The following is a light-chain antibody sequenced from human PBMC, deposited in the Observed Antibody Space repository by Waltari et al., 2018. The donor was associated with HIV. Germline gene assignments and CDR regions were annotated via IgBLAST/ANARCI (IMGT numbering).Light chain of an antibody. CDR1: TSDVGGCNC. J-gene: IGLJ1*01. Sequence: QSALTQPAAVSGSPGQSITISCTGTTSDVGGCNCVSWFRQHPGQSPKLMSQDVSSRPSGVSHRFSGSTSGTTASLTISGLQTDDEAYYYCSSYTTSSTAVFGTGTKVTVL. CDR2: DVS. CDR3: SSYTTSSTAV. V-gene: IGLV2-14*03.